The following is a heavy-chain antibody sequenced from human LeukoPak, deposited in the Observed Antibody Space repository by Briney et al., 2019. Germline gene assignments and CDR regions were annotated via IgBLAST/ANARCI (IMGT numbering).Heavy chain of an antibody. D-gene: IGHD6-6*01. CDR1: GGSISSYY. CDR3: AREKQLVRFDY. J-gene: IGHJ4*02. V-gene: IGHV4-59*01. Sequence: SETLSLTCTVSGGSISSYYWSWIRQPPGKGLEWIGYIYYSGSTNYNPSLKSRVTISVDTSKNQFSLKLSSVTAAETAVYYCAREKQLVRFDYWGQGTLVTVSS. CDR2: IYYSGST.